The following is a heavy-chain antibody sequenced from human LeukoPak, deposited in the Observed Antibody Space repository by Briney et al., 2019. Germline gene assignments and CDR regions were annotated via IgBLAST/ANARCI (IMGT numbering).Heavy chain of an antibody. V-gene: IGHV4-34*01. CDR3: ARETYSYDNSAYYAY. CDR1: GGSFSGYY. J-gene: IGHJ4*02. CDR2: INHSGST. Sequence: SETLSLTCAVYGGSFSGYYWSWIRQPPGKGLEWIGEINHSGSTNYNPSLKSRVTISVDTSKNQFFLKLSSVTAADTAVYYCARETYSYDNSAYYAYWGQGSLVTVSS. D-gene: IGHD3-22*01.